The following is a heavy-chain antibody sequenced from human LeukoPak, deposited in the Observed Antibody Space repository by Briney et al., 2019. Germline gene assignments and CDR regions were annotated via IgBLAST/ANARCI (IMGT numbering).Heavy chain of an antibody. J-gene: IGHJ4*02. CDR3: ARGGGYYYFDY. CDR1: GFTFSSYW. Sequence: GGSLKLSCAASGFTFSSYWMSWVRQAPGKGLEWVANIKQDGSEKYYVDSVKGRFTISRDNAKNSLYLQMNSLRAEDTAVYYCARGGGYYYFDYWGQGTLVTVSS. CDR2: IKQDGSEK. D-gene: IGHD3-22*01. V-gene: IGHV3-7*01.